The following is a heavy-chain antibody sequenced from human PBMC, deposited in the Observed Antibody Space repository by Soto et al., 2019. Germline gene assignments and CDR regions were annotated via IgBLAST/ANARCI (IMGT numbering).Heavy chain of an antibody. Sequence: PPETLSLTCTVSGGPISGDHWNWIRQSPGKGLEWIACVSSSGTTKYNPSLRSRVTISIDPTKNQFSLTLSSVTAADTAVYYCASGFYDSRGYSEAFDIWGQGTKVTVSS. V-gene: IGHV4-59*01. D-gene: IGHD3-22*01. CDR3: ASGFYDSRGYSEAFDI. CDR2: VSSSGTT. J-gene: IGHJ3*02. CDR1: GGPISGDH.